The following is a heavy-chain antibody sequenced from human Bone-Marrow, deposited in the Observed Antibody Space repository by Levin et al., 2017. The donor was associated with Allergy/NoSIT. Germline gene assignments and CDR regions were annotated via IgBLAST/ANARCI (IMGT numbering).Heavy chain of an antibody. D-gene: IGHD3-10*01. J-gene: IGHJ5*02. CDR1: GFIFSSYW. Sequence: PGGSLRLSCAASGFIFSSYWMGWVRQAPGKGLEWVAKIKHDGSEKYYVDSVKGRFTISRDNAKNSLWLQMDSLRAEDTAVYYCARGRYCCSGSFNWFDPWGQGTLVTVSS. CDR3: ARGRYCCSGSFNWFDP. V-gene: IGHV3-7*01. CDR2: IKHDGSEK.